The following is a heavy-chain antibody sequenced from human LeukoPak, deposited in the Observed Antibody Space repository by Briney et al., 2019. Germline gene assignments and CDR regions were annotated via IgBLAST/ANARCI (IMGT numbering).Heavy chain of an antibody. V-gene: IGHV3-11*06. J-gene: IGHJ3*02. Sequence: GGAPRLSCAAPGFTFRDYHMRLIRQAPGEGVGGGFYICSSSSYTNYADSVKGRFTISRDNAKNSLYLQMNSLRAEDTAVYYCARAPRYCSGGSCYSGAFDIWGQGTMVTVSS. CDR3: ARAPRYCSGGSCYSGAFDI. CDR2: ICSSSSYT. CDR1: GFTFRDYH. D-gene: IGHD2-15*01.